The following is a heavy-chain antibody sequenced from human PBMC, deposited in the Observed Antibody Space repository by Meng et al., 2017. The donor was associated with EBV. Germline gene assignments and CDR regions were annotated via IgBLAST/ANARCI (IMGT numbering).Heavy chain of an antibody. D-gene: IGHD6-13*01. J-gene: IGHJ5*02. V-gene: IGHV1-2*06. Sequence: QVQLVQSGAEVKKPGASVKVSCKASGYTFTGYYMHWVRQAPGQGLEWMGRINPNSGGTNYAQKFQGRVTMTRDTSISTAYMELSRLRSDDTAVYYCAKGADLAAAGTFRFDPWGQGTLVTVSS. CDR1: GYTFTGYY. CDR2: INPNSGGT. CDR3: AKGADLAAAGTFRFDP.